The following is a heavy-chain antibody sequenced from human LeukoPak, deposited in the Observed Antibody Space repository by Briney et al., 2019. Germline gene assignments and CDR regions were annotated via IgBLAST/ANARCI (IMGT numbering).Heavy chain of an antibody. Sequence: SVKGRFTISRDNSKNTLYLQMNSLRAEDTAVYYCAKDLKRGYSPGGYYYMDVWGKGTTVTVSS. CDR3: AKDLKRGYSPGGYYYMDV. V-gene: IGHV3-30*02. D-gene: IGHD5-18*01. J-gene: IGHJ6*03.